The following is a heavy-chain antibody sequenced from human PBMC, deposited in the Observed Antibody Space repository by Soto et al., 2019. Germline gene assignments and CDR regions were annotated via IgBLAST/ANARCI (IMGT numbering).Heavy chain of an antibody. CDR2: IIPIFGTA. V-gene: IGHV1-69*01. Sequence: QVQLVQSGAEVKKPGSSVKVSCKAPGGTFSSYAISWVRQAPGQGLEWMGGIIPIFGTAKYAQKFQGRVKITADESTSTGYMELSSLRSEDTAVYYCARSQGGSSSLDIYYYYYGMDVWGQGTTVTVSS. CDR1: GGTFSSYA. CDR3: ARSQGGSSSLDIYYYYYGMDV. D-gene: IGHD2-15*01. J-gene: IGHJ6*02.